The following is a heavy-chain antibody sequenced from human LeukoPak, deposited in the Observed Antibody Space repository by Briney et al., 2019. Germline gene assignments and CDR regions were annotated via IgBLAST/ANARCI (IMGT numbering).Heavy chain of an antibody. CDR1: GFTFSSYA. CDR3: AKDRGRDGYNYGGTFDY. D-gene: IGHD5-12*01. CDR2: ISGSGGST. J-gene: IGHJ4*02. Sequence: GGSLRLSCAASGFTFSSYAMSWVHQAPGKGLEWVSAISGSGGSTYYADSVKGRFTISRDNSKNTLYLQMNSLRAEDTAVYYCAKDRGRDGYNYGGTFDYWGQGTLVTVSS. V-gene: IGHV3-23*01.